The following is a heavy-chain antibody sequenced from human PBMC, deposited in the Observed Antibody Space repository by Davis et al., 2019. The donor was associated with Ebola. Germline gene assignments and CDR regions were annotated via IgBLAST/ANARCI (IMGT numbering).Heavy chain of an antibody. D-gene: IGHD3-9*01. CDR3: ARDSKQYDILTGYYSRWFDP. CDR1: GGSISSGGYY. Sequence: SETLSLTCTVSGGSISSGGYYWSWIRQHPGKGLEWIGYIYYSGSTYYNPSLKSRVTISVDTSKNQFSLKLSSVTAADTAVYYCARDSKQYDILTGYYSRWFDPWGQGTLVTVSS. CDR2: IYYSGST. V-gene: IGHV4-31*03. J-gene: IGHJ5*02.